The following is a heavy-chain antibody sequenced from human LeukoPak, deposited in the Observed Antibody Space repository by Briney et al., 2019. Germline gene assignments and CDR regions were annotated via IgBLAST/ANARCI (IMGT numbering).Heavy chain of an antibody. CDR3: ARGGLYCSSSSCTPDWFDP. CDR2: INHSGST. Sequence: SETLSLTCAVYGGSFSGYYWSWIRQPPGKGLEWIGGINHSGSTNYNPSLKSRVTISVDTSKNQFSLKLTSVTAADTAVYYCARGGLYCSSSSCTPDWFDPWGQGTLVTVSS. J-gene: IGHJ5*02. D-gene: IGHD2-2*01. V-gene: IGHV4-34*01. CDR1: GGSFSGYY.